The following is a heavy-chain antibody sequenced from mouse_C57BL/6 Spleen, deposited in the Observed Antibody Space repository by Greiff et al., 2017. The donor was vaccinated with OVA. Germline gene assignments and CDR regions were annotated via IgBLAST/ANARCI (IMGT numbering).Heavy chain of an antibody. CDR2: IYPGDGDT. D-gene: IGHD1-1*01. CDR3: ARDPNYYGSSYDAMDY. CDR1: GYAFSSSW. Sequence: VQLQQSGPELVKPGASVTISCKASGYAFSSSWMNWVKPRPGKGLEWIGRIYPGDGDTNYNGKFKGKATLTADKSSSTAYMQLSSLTSEDSAVYFCARDPNYYGSSYDAMDYWGQGTSVTVSS. J-gene: IGHJ4*01. V-gene: IGHV1-82*01.